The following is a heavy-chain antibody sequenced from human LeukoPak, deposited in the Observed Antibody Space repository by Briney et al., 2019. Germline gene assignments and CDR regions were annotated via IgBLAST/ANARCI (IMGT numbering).Heavy chain of an antibody. V-gene: IGHV1-69*05. CDR2: IIPIFGTA. J-gene: IGHJ4*02. Sequence: SVKVSCKASGGTFSSYAISWVRQAPGQGLEWMGGIIPIFGTANYAQKFQGIVTITTDESTSTAYMELSSLRSEDTAVYYCASVEGYDFSYYFDYWGQGTLVTVSS. D-gene: IGHD3-22*01. CDR1: GGTFSSYA. CDR3: ASVEGYDFSYYFDY.